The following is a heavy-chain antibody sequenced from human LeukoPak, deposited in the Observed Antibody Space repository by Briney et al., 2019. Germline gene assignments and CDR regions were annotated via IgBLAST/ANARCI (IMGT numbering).Heavy chain of an antibody. CDR1: GFTFSTYV. J-gene: IGHJ4*02. V-gene: IGHV3-30-3*01. CDR2: ISYDGSSE. Sequence: GGSLRLSCAASGFTFSTYVMHWVRQAPGKGLEWVSVISYDGSSEYHAESVKGRFTISRDNSKNTLYLQMNTLRAEDTAVYYCASQKDYYFDYWGQRTLVTVSS. CDR3: ASQKDYYFDY.